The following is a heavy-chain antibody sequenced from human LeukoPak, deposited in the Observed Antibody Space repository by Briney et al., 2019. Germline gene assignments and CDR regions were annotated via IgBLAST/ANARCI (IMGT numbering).Heavy chain of an antibody. V-gene: IGHV1-18*01. CDR2: ISAYNGNT. CDR1: GYTFTGYG. CDR3: ARDITTPTRPRPYDFWSGYYHYYYGMDV. D-gene: IGHD3-3*01. Sequence: ASVTVSCKASGYTFTGYGISWVRQAPGQGLEWMGWISAYNGNTNYAQKLQGRVTMTTDTSTSTAYMELRSLRSDDTAVYYCARDITTPTRPRPYDFWSGYYHYYYGMDVWGQGTTVTVSS. J-gene: IGHJ6*02.